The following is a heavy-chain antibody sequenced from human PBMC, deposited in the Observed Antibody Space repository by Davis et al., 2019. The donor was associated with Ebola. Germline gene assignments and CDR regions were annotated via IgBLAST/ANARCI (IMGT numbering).Heavy chain of an antibody. CDR1: GFTFSSYW. D-gene: IGHD3-22*01. Sequence: GESLKISCAASGFTFSSYWMSWVRQAPGKGLEWVSFISGSATTVSYADSVKGRFTISRDNAKNSLYLQMNSLRDEDTAVYYCAREGDYYDSSGYYGYWGQGTLVTVSS. CDR2: ISGSATTV. V-gene: IGHV3-48*02. CDR3: AREGDYYDSSGYYGY. J-gene: IGHJ4*02.